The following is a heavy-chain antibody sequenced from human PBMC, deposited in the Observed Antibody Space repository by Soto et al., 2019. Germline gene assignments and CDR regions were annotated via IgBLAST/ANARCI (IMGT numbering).Heavy chain of an antibody. D-gene: IGHD6-19*01. CDR2: ISAYNGNT. CDR1: GYTFTSYG. J-gene: IGHJ4*02. V-gene: IGHV1-18*01. CDR3: ARDLSPYSSGWYNY. Sequence: ASVKVSCKASGYTFTSYGISWVRQAPGQGLEWMGWISAYNGNTNYAQKFQGRVTMTTDTSTSTAYMELRSLRSDDTAVYYCARDLSPYSSGWYNYWGQGTLVTAPQ.